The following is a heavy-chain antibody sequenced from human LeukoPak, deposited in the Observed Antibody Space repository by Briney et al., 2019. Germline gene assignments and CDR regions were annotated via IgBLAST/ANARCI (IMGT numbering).Heavy chain of an antibody. CDR1: GFTFSSYW. CDR3: ARDHVVDGLVFDY. CDR2: ISGDGSST. J-gene: IGHJ4*02. V-gene: IGHV3-74*01. Sequence: GGSLRLSCAASGFTFSSYWMHWVRQAPGKGLVWVSRISGDGSSTTYADSVKGRFTISRDNTKNSLYLQMDSLRAEDTAIYYCARDHVVDGLVFDYWGQGALVTVSS. D-gene: IGHD2-15*01.